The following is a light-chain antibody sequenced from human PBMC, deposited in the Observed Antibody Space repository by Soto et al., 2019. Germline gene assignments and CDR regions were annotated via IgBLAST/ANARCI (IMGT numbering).Light chain of an antibody. J-gene: IGLJ3*02. Sequence: QSVLTQPPSVSGAPGQRVTISCTGSSSNIGAGYDVHWYQQLPGTAPKLLIYGNSNRPSGLPHRFSGSKPGTSASLAITGLRAEDEADYYCQSYDSSLSGWVFGGGTKLTVL. V-gene: IGLV1-40*01. CDR1: SSNIGAGYD. CDR3: QSYDSSLSGWV. CDR2: GNS.